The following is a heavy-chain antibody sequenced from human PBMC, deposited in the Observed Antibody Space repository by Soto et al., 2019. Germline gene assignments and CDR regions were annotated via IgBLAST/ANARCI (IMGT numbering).Heavy chain of an antibody. CDR2: ISGSGSNT. Sequence: GGSLRLSCVTSGFSFSPYAMSWVRQAPGKGLEWVSGISGSGSNTYYADSVKGRFTISRDNSKSTVYLQMDSLTADDTAVYFCMKNSGWFYTWGRGTPVTVSS. V-gene: IGHV3-23*01. J-gene: IGHJ5*02. CDR1: GFSFSPYA. D-gene: IGHD3-10*01. CDR3: MKNSGWFYT.